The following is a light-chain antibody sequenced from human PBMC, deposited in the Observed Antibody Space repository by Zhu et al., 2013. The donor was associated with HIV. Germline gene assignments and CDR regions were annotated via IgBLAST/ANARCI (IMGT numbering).Light chain of an antibody. Sequence: EIVLTQSPATLSLSPGERATLSCRASQSVGNSLVWYHQKPGQPPRLLIYDASNRATGIPARFSGSGSGTDFTLTISSLEPEDFATYYCQQYNSYPFTFGPGTKVDIK. CDR3: QQYNSYPFT. V-gene: IGKV3-11*01. CDR2: DAS. J-gene: IGKJ3*01. CDR1: QSVGNS.